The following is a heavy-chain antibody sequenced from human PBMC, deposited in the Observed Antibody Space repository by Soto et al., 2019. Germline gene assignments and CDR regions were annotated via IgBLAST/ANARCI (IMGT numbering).Heavy chain of an antibody. J-gene: IGHJ5*02. CDR3: ARARTIMTTVTTFWFDP. Sequence: ASVKVSCKTSGYTFSSYGISWVRQAPGQGLEWMGWINNYSGNTKYAQKLQGRVTITRDTSASTAYMGLSSLRSEDTAVYYCARARTIMTTVTTFWFDPWGQGTLVTVSS. CDR2: INNYSGNT. D-gene: IGHD4-17*01. V-gene: IGHV1-18*01. CDR1: GYTFSSYG.